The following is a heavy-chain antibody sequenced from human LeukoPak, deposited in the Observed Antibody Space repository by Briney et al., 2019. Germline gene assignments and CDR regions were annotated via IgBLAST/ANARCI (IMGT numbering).Heavy chain of an antibody. CDR1: GGSISSSSYY. Sequence: PSQTLSLTCTVSGGSISSSSYYWGWIRQPPGKGLEWIVSIYYSGSTHYNPSLKSRVTISVDMSKNQFSLKLSSVTAADTAVYYCARGRYCRSASCQTLDYWGQGTLVTVSS. J-gene: IGHJ4*02. D-gene: IGHD2-2*01. CDR3: ARGRYCRSASCQTLDY. V-gene: IGHV4-39*01. CDR2: IYYSGST.